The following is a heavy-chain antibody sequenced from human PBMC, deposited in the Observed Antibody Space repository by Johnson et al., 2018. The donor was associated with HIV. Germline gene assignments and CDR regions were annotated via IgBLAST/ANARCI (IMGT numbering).Heavy chain of an antibody. J-gene: IGHJ3*02. D-gene: IGHD1-14*01. Sequence: QVQLVESGGDVVQPGRSLRLSCTASGFTFSSYALHWVRQAPGKGLEWVAVLSYDGSNKFYADSVKGRFTISRDNSKNTLYLQMNSLRPEDTAVYYCAKGEPVAFDIWGQGTMVTVSS. CDR1: GFTFSSYA. CDR3: AKGEPVAFDI. CDR2: LSYDGSNK. V-gene: IGHV3-30-3*01.